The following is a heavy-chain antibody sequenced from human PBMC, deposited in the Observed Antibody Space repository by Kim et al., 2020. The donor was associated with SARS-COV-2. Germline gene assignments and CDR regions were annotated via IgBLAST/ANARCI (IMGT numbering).Heavy chain of an antibody. Sequence: RYSPSFQGQVTISADKSISTAYLQWSSLKASDTAMYYCARRQSSGYSFDYWGQGTLVTVSS. V-gene: IGHV5-51*01. D-gene: IGHD3-22*01. CDR3: ARRQSSGYSFDY. J-gene: IGHJ4*02.